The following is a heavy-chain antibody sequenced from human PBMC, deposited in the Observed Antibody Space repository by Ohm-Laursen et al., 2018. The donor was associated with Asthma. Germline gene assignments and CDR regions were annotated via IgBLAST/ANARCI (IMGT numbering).Heavy chain of an antibody. J-gene: IGHJ3*02. D-gene: IGHD2-21*02. CDR2: ISGGGST. CDR3: AKDLPQHDLEAFDI. V-gene: IGHV3-23*01. CDR1: GFTFSSYA. Sequence: SLRLSCAASGFTFSSYAMNWVRQSPGKGLEWVSAISGGGSTYYADSVKGRFTISRDNSKNTLYLQMNSLRAEDTAVYYCAKDLPQHDLEAFDIWGQGTMVTVSS.